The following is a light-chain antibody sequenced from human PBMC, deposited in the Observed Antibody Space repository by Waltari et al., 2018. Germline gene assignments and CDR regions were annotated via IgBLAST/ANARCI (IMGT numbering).Light chain of an antibody. V-gene: IGKV1-39*01. J-gene: IGKJ1*01. CDR3: QQSYSSLWT. Sequence: DIQMTQSPSSLSASVGDRVTITCRASQSISSYLNWYQQKPGKAPKVLIYAASSLQSGVPLRFSGSGSGTDFTLTISSLQPEDFATYYCQQSYSSLWTFGQGTKVKIK. CDR1: QSISSY. CDR2: AAS.